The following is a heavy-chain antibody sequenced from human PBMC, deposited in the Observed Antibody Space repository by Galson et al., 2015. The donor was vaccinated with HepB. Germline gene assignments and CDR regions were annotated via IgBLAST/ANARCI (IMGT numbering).Heavy chain of an antibody. CDR3: ATGARGTMIVVVIKEDYFDY. J-gene: IGHJ4*02. CDR1: GYTLTELS. D-gene: IGHD3-22*01. CDR2: FDPEDGET. V-gene: IGHV1-24*01. Sequence: KVSCKVSGYTLTELSMHWVRQAPGKGLEWMGGFDPEDGETIYAQKFQGRVTMTEDTSTDTAYMELSSLRSEDTAVYYCATGARGTMIVVVIKEDYFDYWGQGTLVTVSS.